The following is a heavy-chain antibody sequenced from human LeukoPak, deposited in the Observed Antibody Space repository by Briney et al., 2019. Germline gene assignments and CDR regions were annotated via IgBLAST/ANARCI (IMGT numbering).Heavy chain of an antibody. CDR3: ARDSSGYFVGGDFGY. CDR1: GYTFTGYY. V-gene: IGHV1-2*02. J-gene: IGHJ4*02. Sequence: ASVKVSCKASGYTFTGYYMHWVRQAPGQGLEWMGWINPNSGGTNYAQKFQGRVTMTRDTSISTAYMELSRLRSDDTAVYYCARDSSGYFVGGDFGYWGQGTLVTVSS. D-gene: IGHD3-22*01. CDR2: INPNSGGT.